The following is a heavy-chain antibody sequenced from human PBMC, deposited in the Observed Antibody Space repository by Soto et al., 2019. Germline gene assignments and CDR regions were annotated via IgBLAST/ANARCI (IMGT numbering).Heavy chain of an antibody. Sequence: EVPLVESGGGLIQPGGSLRLSCAASGFTVSSNYMSWVRQAPGKGLEWVSVIYSGGSTYYADSVKGRFTISRDNSKNTLYLQMNSLRAEDTAVYYCATRGLYSYGYGYYYYGMDVWGQGTTVTVSS. V-gene: IGHV3-53*01. D-gene: IGHD5-18*01. CDR1: GFTVSSNY. CDR3: ATRGLYSYGYGYYYYGMDV. CDR2: IYSGGST. J-gene: IGHJ6*02.